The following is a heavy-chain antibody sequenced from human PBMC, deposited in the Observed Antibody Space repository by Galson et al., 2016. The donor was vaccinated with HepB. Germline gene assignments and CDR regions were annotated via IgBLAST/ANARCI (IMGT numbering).Heavy chain of an antibody. CDR3: ARWEFGDAFDI. V-gene: IGHV5-51*03. D-gene: IGHD3-16*01. J-gene: IGHJ3*02. CDR1: GYSFNDYW. Sequence: QSGAEVKKPGESLRLSCKASGYSFNDYWIGWVRQQPGKGLEWMGIIYPDDSDTKYSPSFQGQVTISADKSIRTAYLQWSSLRAPDTAIYYCARWEFGDAFDIWGQGTMVTVS. CDR2: IYPDDSDT.